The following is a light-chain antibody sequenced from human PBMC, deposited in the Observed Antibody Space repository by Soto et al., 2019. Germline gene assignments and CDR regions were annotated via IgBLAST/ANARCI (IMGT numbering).Light chain of an antibody. J-gene: IGKJ3*01. V-gene: IGKV3D-15*01. CDR1: QSVSSN. CDR2: GAS. Sequence: EIVMTQSPATLSVYPGERATLSCRASQSVSSNLAWYQQKPGQAPRLLIYGASTRATGIPARFSGSGSGTEFTLTISSLQSEDFAVYYCQQYNNWLIFTFGPGTKVDIK. CDR3: QQYNNWLIFT.